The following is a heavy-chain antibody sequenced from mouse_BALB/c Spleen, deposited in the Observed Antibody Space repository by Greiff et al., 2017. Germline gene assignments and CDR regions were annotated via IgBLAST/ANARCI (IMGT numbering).Heavy chain of an antibody. D-gene: IGHD2-2*01. J-gene: IGHJ2*01. CDR1: GFTFSSFG. CDR2: ISSGSSTI. V-gene: IGHV5-17*02. Sequence: EVKLMESGGGLVQPGGSRKLSCAASGFTFSSFGMHWVRQAPEKGLEWVAYISSGSSTIYYADTVKGRFTISRDNPKNTLFLQMTSLRSEDTAMYYCARDGYDVPSFDYWGQGTTLTVSS. CDR3: ARDGYDVPSFDY.